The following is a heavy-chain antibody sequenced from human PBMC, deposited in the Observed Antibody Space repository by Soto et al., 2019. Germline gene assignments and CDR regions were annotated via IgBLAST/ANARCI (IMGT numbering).Heavy chain of an antibody. CDR3: ATWTLALSWNWIQSAAGKFDY. D-gene: IGHD5-18*01. CDR1: EFSFNNYA. J-gene: IGHJ4*02. CDR2: ISSDGNNK. Sequence: QVHLVESGGGVVRPGTSLRVSCSASEFSFNNYAVHWVRQAPGEGLEWVALISSDGNNKYYPDSVRGRFTISRDHANNTVYLHVRSLRVDDTAVSYCATWTLALSWNWIQSAAGKFDYWGQGTLVTVSS. V-gene: IGHV3-30-3*01.